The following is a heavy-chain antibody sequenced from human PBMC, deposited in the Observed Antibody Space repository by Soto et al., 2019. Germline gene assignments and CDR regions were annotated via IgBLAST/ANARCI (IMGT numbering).Heavy chain of an antibody. D-gene: IGHD2-15*01. V-gene: IGHV4-4*02. CDR1: GGSISSSNW. J-gene: IGHJ4*02. CDR3: ARLSTPSLGYCSGGSCYSADY. Sequence: QVQLQESGPGLVKPSGTLSLTCAVSGGSISSSNWWSWVRQPPGKGLEWIGEIYHSGSNNYNRSLKSRVTISVDKSQNQFSLKLSSVTAADTAVYYCARLSTPSLGYCSGGSCYSADYWCEGTLVTVSS. CDR2: IYHSGSN.